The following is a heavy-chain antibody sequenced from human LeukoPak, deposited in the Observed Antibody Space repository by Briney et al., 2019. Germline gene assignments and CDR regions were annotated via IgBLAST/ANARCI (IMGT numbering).Heavy chain of an antibody. Sequence: TGGSLRLSCAASGFTFSTYSMNCVRQAPGKGLEWVSSISSSSSYIYYADSVKGRFTISRDNAKDSLYLQMNGLRAEDTAVYYCARDRSASIAVVTAEIDYWGQGTLVTVSS. D-gene: IGHD6-19*01. CDR2: ISSSSSYI. CDR3: ARDRSASIAVVTAEIDY. J-gene: IGHJ4*02. CDR1: GFTFSTYS. V-gene: IGHV3-21*01.